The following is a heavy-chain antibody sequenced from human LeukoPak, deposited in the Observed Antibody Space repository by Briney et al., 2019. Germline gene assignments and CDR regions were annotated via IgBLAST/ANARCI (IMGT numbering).Heavy chain of an antibody. D-gene: IGHD1-1*01. CDR2: ISGDGGRRGSTTT. J-gene: IGHJ4*02. CDR3: ARAGYGTYDY. CDR1: GFTFSSHA. Sequence: PGGSLRLSCAASGFTFSSHAMSWVRQAPGKGLEWVSAISGDGGRRGSTTTHYTDSVKGRFTISRDNSKNTLYLQMNSLRAEDTAVYYCARAGYGTYDYWGQGTLVTVSS. V-gene: IGHV3-23*01.